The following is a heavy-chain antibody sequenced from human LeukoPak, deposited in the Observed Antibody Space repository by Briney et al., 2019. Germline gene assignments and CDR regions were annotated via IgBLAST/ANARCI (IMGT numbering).Heavy chain of an antibody. CDR3: ATEIVGASGGFDY. CDR1: GFTFDDYA. V-gene: IGHV3-43*02. D-gene: IGHD1-26*01. J-gene: IGHJ4*01. CDR2: ISGDGGST. Sequence: PGGSLRLSCAASGFTFDDYAMHWVRQAPGKGLEWVSLISGDGGSTYYADSVKGRFTISRDNSKNSLYLQMNSLRTEDTALYYCATEIVGASGGFDYWGHGTLVTVSS.